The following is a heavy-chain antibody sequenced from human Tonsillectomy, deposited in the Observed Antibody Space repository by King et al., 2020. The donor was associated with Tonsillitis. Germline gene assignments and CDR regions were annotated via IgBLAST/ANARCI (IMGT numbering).Heavy chain of an antibody. J-gene: IGHJ4*01. Sequence: VQLQQWGAGLLKPSETLSLTCAVYGGSFSAYYWSWIRQPPGKGLEWIGEIFHSGSTYSNPSLKSRVTISLDTSKNQFSLKLISVTAADTAFYYCSRGGICGFPYDWGQGSLVTVSS. CDR2: IFHSGST. CDR3: SRGGICGFPYD. V-gene: IGHV4-34*01. D-gene: IGHD3-3*02. CDR1: GGSFSAYY.